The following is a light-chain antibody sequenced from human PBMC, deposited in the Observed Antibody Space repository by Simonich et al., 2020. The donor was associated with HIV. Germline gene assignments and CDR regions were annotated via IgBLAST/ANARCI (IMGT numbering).Light chain of an antibody. CDR2: GAS. CDR1: QSVSSK. CDR3: QQYNTWVSIT. Sequence: EIVMTQSPATLSVSPGARATLSCRASQSVSSKLAWYQQKPGQAPRLLIYGASTRATGIPARFSGSGSGTEFNLTISSMQSEDFAVYYCQQYNTWVSITFGQGTRLEMK. J-gene: IGKJ5*01. V-gene: IGKV3-15*01.